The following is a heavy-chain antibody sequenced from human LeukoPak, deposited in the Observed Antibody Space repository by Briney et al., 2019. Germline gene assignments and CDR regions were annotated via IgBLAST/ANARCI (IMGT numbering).Heavy chain of an antibody. CDR1: GGSISSYY. CDR2: IYYSGST. D-gene: IGHD6-19*01. V-gene: IGHV4-59*08. Sequence: SSETLSLTCTVSGGSISSYYWSWIRQPPGKGLEWIGYIYYSGSTNYNPSLKSRVTISVDTSKNQFSLKLSSVTAADTAVYYCARSKPTYSSGWYATVDWYFDLWGRGTLVTVSS. CDR3: ARSKPTYSSGWYATVDWYFDL. J-gene: IGHJ2*01.